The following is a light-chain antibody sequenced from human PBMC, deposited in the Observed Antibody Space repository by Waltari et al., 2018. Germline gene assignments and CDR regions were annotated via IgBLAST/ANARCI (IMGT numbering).Light chain of an antibody. CDR2: GAS. CDR3: QRYSNSPLT. CDR1: QSVANY. Sequence: VILTQSPATLSLSPGERATPSCRASQSVANYLAWYQQKPGQAPSLLIYGASSWATGVPDRFSGTGSGTEFTLTISSLEPEDVAVYFCQRYSNSPLTFGEGTKVEIK. J-gene: IGKJ4*01. V-gene: IGKV3-11*01.